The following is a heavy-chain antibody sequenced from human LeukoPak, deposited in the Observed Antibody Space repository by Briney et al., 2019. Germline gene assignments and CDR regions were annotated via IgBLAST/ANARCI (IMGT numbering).Heavy chain of an antibody. CDR3: ARRTTIFPRRYFFDY. CDR2: IKRDGSEK. D-gene: IGHD3-3*01. J-gene: IGHJ4*02. Sequence: GGSLRLSCAASGFTFSSYWMTWVRQAPGKGLEWVGNIKRDGSEKYFVDSVKGRFTISRDNAENSLFLQMTSLRGEDTAVYFCARRTTIFPRRYFFDYWGQGTLVTVSS. CDR1: GFTFSSYW. V-gene: IGHV3-7*01.